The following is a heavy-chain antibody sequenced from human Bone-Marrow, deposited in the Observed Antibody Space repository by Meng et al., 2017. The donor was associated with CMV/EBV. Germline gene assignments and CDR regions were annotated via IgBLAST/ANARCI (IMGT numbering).Heavy chain of an antibody. CDR1: GYMFSVYW. V-gene: IGHV5-51*01. CDR2: IYPGDSVT. D-gene: IGHD2-8*01. Sequence: GESLKISCKGSGYMFSVYWIAWVRQMPGKGLEWMGMIYPGDSVTRYSPSLQGQVTISVDKSINTAYLQWSSLRASDTATYYCARQGHGVPLDFWGQGTLVTV. CDR3: ARQGHGVPLDF. J-gene: IGHJ4*02.